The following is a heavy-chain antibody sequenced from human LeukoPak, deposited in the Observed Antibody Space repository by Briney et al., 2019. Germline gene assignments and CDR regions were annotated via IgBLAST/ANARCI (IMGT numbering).Heavy chain of an antibody. CDR3: ARDRGNSGYDFVFYYYYYMDV. V-gene: IGHV3-7*01. J-gene: IGHJ6*03. CDR1: GFTFSSYW. Sequence: PGGSLRLSCAASGFTFSSYWMSWVRQAPGKGLEWVANIKQDGSEKYYVDSVKGRFTISRDNAKNSLYLQMNSLRAEDTAVYYCARDRGNSGYDFVFYYYYYMDVWGKGTTVTISS. D-gene: IGHD5-12*01. CDR2: IKQDGSEK.